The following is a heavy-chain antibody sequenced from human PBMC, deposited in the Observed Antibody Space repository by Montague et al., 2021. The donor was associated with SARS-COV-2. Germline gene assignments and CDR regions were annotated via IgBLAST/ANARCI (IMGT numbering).Heavy chain of an antibody. CDR1: GDSVSSTTYY. CDR3: ARVGGGRTFYY. J-gene: IGHJ4*02. Sequence: SETLSLTCTVSGDSVSSTTYYWAWIRQPPGKGLEYIGTIYYSGSSYYNPSLKSRVAMSVDTSKNQFSPKLDSVTAADTAVYYCARVGGGRTFYYWGQGILVTVSS. CDR2: IYYSGSS. D-gene: IGHD3-16*01. V-gene: IGHV4-39*07.